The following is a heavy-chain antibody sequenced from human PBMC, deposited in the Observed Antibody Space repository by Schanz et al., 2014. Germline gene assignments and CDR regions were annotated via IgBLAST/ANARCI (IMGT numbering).Heavy chain of an antibody. CDR1: GFSFSDYA. V-gene: IGHV3-23*04. Sequence: EVQLVESGGDLVQPGGSLRLSCAALGFSFSDYAMTWVRQVPGKGLEWVSVIGGSGSLTYYPESVRGRFIISRDNSKNTVSLQMRSLRAEDTAIYYCAKLLGIGSASYGMDVWGQGTTVTVSS. D-gene: IGHD1-26*01. J-gene: IGHJ6*02. CDR3: AKLLGIGSASYGMDV. CDR2: IGGSGSLT.